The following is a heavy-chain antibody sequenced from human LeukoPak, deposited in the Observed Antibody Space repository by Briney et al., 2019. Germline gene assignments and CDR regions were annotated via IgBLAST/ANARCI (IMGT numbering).Heavy chain of an antibody. V-gene: IGHV1-8*01. CDR3: AALAVAGTGGGVDY. CDR2: MNPNSGNT. D-gene: IGHD6-19*01. CDR1: GYTFTSYD. Sequence: ASVKVSCKASGYTFTSYDINWVRHATGQGLEWMGWMNPNSGNTGYAQKFQGRVTMTRNTSISTVYMELSSLRSEDTAVYYCAALAVAGTGGGVDYWGQGTLVTVSS. J-gene: IGHJ4*02.